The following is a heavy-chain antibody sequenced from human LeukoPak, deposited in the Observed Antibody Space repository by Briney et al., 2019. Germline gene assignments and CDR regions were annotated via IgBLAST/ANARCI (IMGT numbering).Heavy chain of an antibody. D-gene: IGHD6-19*01. V-gene: IGHV4-39*01. CDR3: ARHPVADPMKNYYYYYMDV. J-gene: IGHJ6*03. Sequence: SETLSLTCTVSGGSISSRSYYWGWIRQPPGKGLEWIGSIYYSGSTYYNPSLKSRVTISVDTSKNQFSLKLSSVTAADTAVYYCARHPVADPMKNYYYYYMDVWGKGTTVTVSS. CDR1: GGSISSRSYY. CDR2: IYYSGST.